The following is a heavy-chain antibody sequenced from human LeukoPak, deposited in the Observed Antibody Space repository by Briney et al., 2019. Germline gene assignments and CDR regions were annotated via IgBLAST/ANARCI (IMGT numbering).Heavy chain of an antibody. CDR3: ARDMVVVPAAPLPHYMDV. Sequence: SEALSLTCTVSGGSISSYYWSWIRQPAGKGLEWIGRIYTSGSTNYNPSPKSRVTISVDKSKNQFSLKLSSVTAADTAVYYCARDMVVVPAAPLPHYMDVWGKGTTVTASS. D-gene: IGHD2-2*01. CDR2: IYTSGST. J-gene: IGHJ6*03. V-gene: IGHV4-4*07. CDR1: GGSISSYY.